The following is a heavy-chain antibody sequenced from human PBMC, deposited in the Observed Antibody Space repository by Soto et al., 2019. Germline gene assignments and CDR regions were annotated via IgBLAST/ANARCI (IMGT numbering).Heavy chain of an antibody. CDR2: INGYSGST. Sequence: QVHLVQSGAEVKKTGASVKVSCKASGYDLTTSGINWVRQAPGQGLEWMGWINGYSGSTHYAQMFQDRVTMTTDTSTNTAYMELRHLRSDDTAVYYCARQLTIYGMISIYVDHWGQGSLVTVSS. D-gene: IGHD3-3*01. J-gene: IGHJ4*02. V-gene: IGHV1-18*01. CDR3: ARQLTIYGMISIYVDH. CDR1: GYDLTTSG.